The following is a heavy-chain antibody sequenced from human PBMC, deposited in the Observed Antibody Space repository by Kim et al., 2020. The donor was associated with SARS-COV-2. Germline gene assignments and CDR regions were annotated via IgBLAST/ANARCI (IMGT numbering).Heavy chain of an antibody. V-gene: IGHV3-13*04. J-gene: IGHJ6*02. D-gene: IGHD6-19*01. CDR1: GFTFSSYD. Sequence: GGSLRLSCAASGFTFSSYDMHWVRQATGKGLEWVSAIGTAGDTYYPGSVKGRFTISRENAKNSLYLQMNSLRAGDTAVYYCARVRWYSSEGLFYYYGMDVWGQGTTVTVSS. CDR3: ARVRWYSSEGLFYYYGMDV. CDR2: IGTAGDT.